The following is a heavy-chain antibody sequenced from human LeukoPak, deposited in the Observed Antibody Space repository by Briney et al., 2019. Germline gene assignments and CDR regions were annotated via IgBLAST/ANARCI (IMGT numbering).Heavy chain of an antibody. CDR1: GYTFTSYG. CDR3: ARTPDTGFDSSGWHFEEYAFDI. D-gene: IGHD6-19*01. J-gene: IGHJ3*02. V-gene: IGHV1-18*04. CDR2: ISAYSGNT. Sequence: ASVKVSCKASGYTFTSYGISWVRQAPGQGLEWMGWISAYSGNTNYAQKLQDRVTMTTDTSTSTAYMELRSLRSDDTAVYYCARTPDTGFDSSGWHFEEYAFDIWGQGTMVTVSS.